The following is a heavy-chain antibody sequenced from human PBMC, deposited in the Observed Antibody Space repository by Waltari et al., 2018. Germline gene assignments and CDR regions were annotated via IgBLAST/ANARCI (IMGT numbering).Heavy chain of an antibody. CDR3: AREYGGNSLVDY. CDR1: GGSISSSHYS. V-gene: IGHV4-39*02. D-gene: IGHD2-21*02. Sequence: QLQLQESGQGLVKPSETLSLTCTVSGGSISSSHYSWGRNRQPPGKGLEWIGSISYSRSTYYTPSLKSRVTISVDTSKNQFSLKLISVTAADTVVYYCAREYGGNSLVDYWGQGTLVTVSS. J-gene: IGHJ4*02. CDR2: ISYSRST.